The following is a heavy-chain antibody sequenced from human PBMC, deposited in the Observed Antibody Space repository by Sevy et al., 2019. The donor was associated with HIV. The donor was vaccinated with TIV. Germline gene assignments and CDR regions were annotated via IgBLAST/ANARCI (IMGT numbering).Heavy chain of an antibody. J-gene: IGHJ4*02. Sequence: SETLSLTCSVSGASISRSYWWTWVRQSPGKGLEWIGEVYHSGTTNYNPSLKSRVSISVDTSKNQFSLKLTSVTAADTAIYFCVRKHQYSDFWPHFFDYWGQGTLVTVSS. CDR1: GASISRSYW. CDR2: VYHSGTT. D-gene: IGHD3-3*01. V-gene: IGHV4-4*02. CDR3: VRKHQYSDFWPHFFDY.